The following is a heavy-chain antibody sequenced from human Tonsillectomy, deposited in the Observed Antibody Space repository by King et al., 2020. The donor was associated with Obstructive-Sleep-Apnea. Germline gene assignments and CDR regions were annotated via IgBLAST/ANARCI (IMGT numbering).Heavy chain of an antibody. D-gene: IGHD3-16*01. CDR3: ARRGTPGAFDI. J-gene: IGHJ3*02. CDR2: IYYSGST. V-gene: IGHV4-28*01. Sequence: QLQESGPGLVKPSDTLSLTCAVSDYSISIFNWWGWIRQPPGKGPEGIGYIYYSGSTYHNSSLKGRVTMSVETSKNQFSLKLSSVTAVDTAMYYCARRGTPGAFDIWGQGTMVTVSS. CDR1: DYSISIFNW.